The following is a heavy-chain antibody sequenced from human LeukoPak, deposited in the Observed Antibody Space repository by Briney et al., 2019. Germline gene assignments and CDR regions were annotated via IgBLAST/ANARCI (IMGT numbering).Heavy chain of an antibody. CDR2: ISNDAKK. V-gene: IGHV3-66*02. J-gene: IGHJ5*02. D-gene: IGHD6-19*01. CDR1: GFTVSRNY. Sequence: GGSLRLSCAASGFTVSRNYMMWVRQAPGKGLEWVSVISNDAKKNYADSVKGRFTNSKDNSKNTVYLQMNNLRTGDTAVYYCAKDGRQWVPAPFGFDPWGQGTLVTVSS. CDR3: AKDGRQWVPAPFGFDP.